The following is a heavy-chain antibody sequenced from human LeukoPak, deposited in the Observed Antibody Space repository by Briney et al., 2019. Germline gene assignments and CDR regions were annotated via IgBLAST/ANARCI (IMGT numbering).Heavy chain of an antibody. J-gene: IGHJ4*02. Sequence: GGSLRLSCAASGFTFSSYEMNWVRQAPGKGLGWVSYISSSGSTIYYADSVKGRFTISRDNAKNSLYMQMNSLRAEDTAVYYCAGPQLYGGNSPRFDYWGQGTLVTVSS. V-gene: IGHV3-48*03. CDR1: GFTFSSYE. CDR3: AGPQLYGGNSPRFDY. CDR2: ISSSGSTI. D-gene: IGHD4-23*01.